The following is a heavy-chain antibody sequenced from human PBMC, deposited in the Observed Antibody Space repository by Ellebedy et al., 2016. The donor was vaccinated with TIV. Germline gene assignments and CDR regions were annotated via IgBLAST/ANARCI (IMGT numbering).Heavy chain of an antibody. CDR1: GYTVSDLS. CDR2: FDPEDGET. V-gene: IGHV1-24*01. J-gene: IGHJ4*02. Sequence: ASVKVSXXVSGYTVSDLSIHWVRQAPGKGLEWVGGFDPEDGETIYAQKFQGRVTMTVDTFTDTAYMELTSLRSEDTAVYYCVRDVQDSSGYHFDSWGQGTLVTVSS. CDR3: VRDVQDSSGYHFDS. D-gene: IGHD3-22*01.